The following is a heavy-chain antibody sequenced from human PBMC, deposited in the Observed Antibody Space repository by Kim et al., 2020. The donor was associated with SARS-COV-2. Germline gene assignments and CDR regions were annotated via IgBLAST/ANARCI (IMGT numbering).Heavy chain of an antibody. CDR1: GGSFSGYY. CDR3: ARNVRYYGSGSPHPTYYY. Sequence: SETLSLTCAVYGGSFSGYYWSWIRQPPGKGLEWIGEINHSGSTNYNPSLKSRVTISVDTSKNQFSLKLSSVTAADTAVYYCARNVRYYGSGSPHPTYYY. D-gene: IGHD3-10*01. J-gene: IGHJ6*01. CDR2: INHSGST. V-gene: IGHV4-34*01.